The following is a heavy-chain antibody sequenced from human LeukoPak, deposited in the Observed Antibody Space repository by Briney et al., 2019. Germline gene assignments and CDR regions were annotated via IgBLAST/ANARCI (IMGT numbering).Heavy chain of an antibody. J-gene: IGHJ4*02. CDR3: ARARPSMWIDY. Sequence: GGSLRLSCVASGFTFSNYWMHWVRQAPGKGLVWVSYINSDGSSTSYADSVKGRFTISRDSSKNTLYLQMNSLRPEDTAVYYCARARPSMWIDYWGQGTLVTVSS. V-gene: IGHV3-74*01. D-gene: IGHD5-12*01. CDR1: GFTFSNYW. CDR2: INSDGSST.